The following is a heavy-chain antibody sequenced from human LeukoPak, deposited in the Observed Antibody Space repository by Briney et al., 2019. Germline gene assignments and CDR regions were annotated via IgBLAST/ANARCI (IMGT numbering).Heavy chain of an antibody. CDR1: GFVFGDYG. Sequence: GGSLRLSCAASGFVFGDYGMHWVRHAASKGLELVTMVRNDGSDKYYADSVKGRFTISRDNSKNTLYLQMNSLRPEDTAVFYCAKHYYGSGSQKYYFDYWGQGTLVTVSS. CDR3: AKHYYGSGSQKYYFDY. V-gene: IGHV3-30*02. D-gene: IGHD3-10*01. J-gene: IGHJ4*02. CDR2: VRNDGSDK.